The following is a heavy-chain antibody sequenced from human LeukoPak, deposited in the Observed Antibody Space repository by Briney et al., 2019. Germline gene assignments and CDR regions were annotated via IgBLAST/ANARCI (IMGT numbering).Heavy chain of an antibody. V-gene: IGHV3-7*01. CDR2: IRPDGSEG. CDR3: ARDVAYSAFDY. Sequence: GGSLRLSCVASGFTFRNYGMHWVRQAPGKGLEWVATIRPDGSEGYYADSVRGRFTISRDNSKNSFYLQMSSLRAEDTGVFYCARDVAYSAFDYWGQGTLVTVSS. D-gene: IGHD2-21*01. CDR1: GFTFRNYG. J-gene: IGHJ4*02.